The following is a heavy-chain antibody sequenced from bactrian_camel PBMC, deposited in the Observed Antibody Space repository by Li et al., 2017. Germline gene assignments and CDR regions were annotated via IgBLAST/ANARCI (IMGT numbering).Heavy chain of an antibody. CDR3: ARALGGGNYYTGEYNY. CDR2: VYTGDGRT. Sequence: QVQLVESGGGLVQPGGSLTLSCAASGFTFSNNWMHWVRQAPGKGLEWVSTVYTGDGRTKSADSVKGRFTMSRDNAKNMLYLQMNNLKSEDTALYYCARALGGGNYYTGEYNYWGQGTQVTVS. V-gene: IGHV3S1*01. J-gene: IGHJ4*01. D-gene: IGHD2*01. CDR1: GFTFSNNW.